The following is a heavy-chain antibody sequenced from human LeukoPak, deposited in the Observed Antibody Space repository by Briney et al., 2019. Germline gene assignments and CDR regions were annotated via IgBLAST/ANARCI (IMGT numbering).Heavy chain of an antibody. J-gene: IGHJ4*02. Sequence: EGSLRLSCAASGFTFSNAWMSWVRQAPGKGLEWVGRIKSKTDGGTTDYAAPVKGRFTISRDDSKNTLYLQMNSLKTEDTAVYYCTTDYGGDSGDYWGQGTLVTVSS. CDR1: GFTFSNAW. CDR3: TTDYGGDSGDY. D-gene: IGHD3-10*01. CDR2: IKSKTDGGTT. V-gene: IGHV3-15*01.